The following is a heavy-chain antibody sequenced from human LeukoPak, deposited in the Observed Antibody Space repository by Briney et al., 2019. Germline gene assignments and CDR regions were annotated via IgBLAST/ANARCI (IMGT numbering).Heavy chain of an antibody. V-gene: IGHV4-4*07. CDR2: IYSSRS. CDR1: GASISSYY. CDR3: ARAAGRDTTSGLDFDY. Sequence: SETLSLTCTVSGASISSYYWSWLRQPAGKGLEWIGRIYSSRSIYNPSLKSRVTISVDTSKNQFSLKLSSVTAADTAVYYCARAAGRDTTSGLDFDYWGQGILVTVSS. J-gene: IGHJ4*02. D-gene: IGHD1-26*01.